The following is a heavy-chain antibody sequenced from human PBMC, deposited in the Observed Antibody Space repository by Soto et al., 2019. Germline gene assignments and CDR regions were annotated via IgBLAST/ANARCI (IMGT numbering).Heavy chain of an antibody. CDR3: ARRGAVAGTRVFDD. J-gene: IGHJ4*02. Sequence: SETLSLTCAVYGGSFSGYYWSWIRQPPGKGLEWIGEINHSGSTNYNPSLKSRVTISVDTSKNQFSLKLSSVTAADTAVYYCARRGAVAGTRVFDDWGQGTLVTVSS. V-gene: IGHV4-34*01. CDR1: GGSFSGYY. D-gene: IGHD6-19*01. CDR2: INHSGST.